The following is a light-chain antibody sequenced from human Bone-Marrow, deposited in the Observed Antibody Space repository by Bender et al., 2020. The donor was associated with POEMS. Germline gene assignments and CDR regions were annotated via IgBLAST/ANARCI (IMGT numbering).Light chain of an antibody. Sequence: QSVVTQPPSLSEAPRQRVTISCSGSSPNIGNHGVNWYQQLPGEAPKLPLHYDELLTPGVSDRFHASKSGSSASLAISELQSEDVALYYCSAWEDSLSGWVFGGETKLTVL. CDR1: SPNIGNHG. J-gene: IGLJ3*02. CDR3: SAWEDSLSGWV. CDR2: YDE. V-gene: IGLV1-36*01.